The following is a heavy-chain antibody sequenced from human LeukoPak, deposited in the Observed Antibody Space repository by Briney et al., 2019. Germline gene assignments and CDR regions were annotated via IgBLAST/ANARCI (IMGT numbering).Heavy chain of an antibody. Sequence: SETLSLTCAVYGGSFSGYYWSWIRQPPGKGLEWIGEINHSGSTNYNPSLKSRVTISVDTSKNQFSLKLSSVTAADTAVYYCARLERRYFDWLFLGWFDPWGQGTLVTVSS. J-gene: IGHJ5*02. CDR2: INHSGST. V-gene: IGHV4-34*01. CDR3: ARLERRYFDWLFLGWFDP. CDR1: GGSFSGYY. D-gene: IGHD3-9*01.